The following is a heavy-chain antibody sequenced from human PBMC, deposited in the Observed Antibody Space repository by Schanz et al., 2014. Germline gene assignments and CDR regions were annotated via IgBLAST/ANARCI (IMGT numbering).Heavy chain of an antibody. CDR3: ARRRWDTLYVGYYFDY. V-gene: IGHV3-48*04. CDR1: GFTFRDYS. D-gene: IGHD1-26*01. J-gene: IGHJ4*02. CDR2: ISSYSTI. Sequence: EVQLVESGGGLVQPGGSLRLSCEASGFTFRDYSMNWVRQAPGKGPEWISYISSYSTIHYADSVKGRFTISRDNAKNSLYLQMHSLRPEDTAVYYCARRRWDTLYVGYYFDYWGQGTLVTVSS.